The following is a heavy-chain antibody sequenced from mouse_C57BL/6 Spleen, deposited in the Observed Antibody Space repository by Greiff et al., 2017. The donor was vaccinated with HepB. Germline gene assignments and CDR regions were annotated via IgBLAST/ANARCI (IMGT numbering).Heavy chain of an antibody. CDR2: IRSKINNYAT. CDR3: VRRSDGTGDMDY. D-gene: IGHD2-13*01. Sequence: EVKLMESGGGLVQPKGSLKLSCAASGFSFNTYAMNWVRQAPGQGLEWGARIRSKINNYATYYDDSVKARFTISRDDSESMLYLQMNNMKTEDTAMYYCVRRSDGTGDMDYWGQGTTVTVSS. V-gene: IGHV10-1*01. CDR1: GFSFNTYA. J-gene: IGHJ4*01.